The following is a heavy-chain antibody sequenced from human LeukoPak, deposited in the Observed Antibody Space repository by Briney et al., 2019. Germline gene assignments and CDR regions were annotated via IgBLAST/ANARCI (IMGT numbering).Heavy chain of an antibody. Sequence: GGSLRLSCAASRFTFSNYAMNWVRQAPGKGLEWVSTISASGGSTYSADSVKGRFTISRDNSKNTLFLQMNSLRAEDTAVYYCAKDIGPTVPWGQGTLVTVSS. V-gene: IGHV3-23*01. J-gene: IGHJ4*02. CDR1: RFTFSNYA. D-gene: IGHD2-2*01. CDR2: ISASGGST. CDR3: AKDIGPTVP.